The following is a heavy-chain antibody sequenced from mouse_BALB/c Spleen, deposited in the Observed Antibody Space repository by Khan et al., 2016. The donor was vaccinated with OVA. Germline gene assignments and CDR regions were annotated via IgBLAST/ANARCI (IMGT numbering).Heavy chain of an antibody. Sequence: VQLQQSGPELVKPGASVKMSCTASGYTFTSYVIHWVKQKPGQGLDWIGYIYPYNDDTKYNEKFKGKATLTSDKSSSTAYMALSSLTSEDSAVYYVARNYRYDVYFDSWGQGTTLTVSS. CDR3: ARNYRYDVYFDS. J-gene: IGHJ2*01. D-gene: IGHD2-14*01. CDR2: IYPYNDDT. V-gene: IGHV1S136*01. CDR1: GYTFTSYV.